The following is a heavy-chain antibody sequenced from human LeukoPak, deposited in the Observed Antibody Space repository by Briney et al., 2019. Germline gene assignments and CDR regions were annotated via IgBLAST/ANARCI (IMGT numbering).Heavy chain of an antibody. V-gene: IGHV4-4*07. Sequence: SETLSLTCTVSGGSISAYFWSWIRQPAGKGLEWIGRIYTSETTNYNPSLRSRVSMSVDTSKNQFSLNLSSVTAADTAVYYCAREPNIAARRCIDYWGQGTLVTVSS. D-gene: IGHD6-6*01. J-gene: IGHJ4*02. CDR3: AREPNIAARRCIDY. CDR1: GGSISAYF. CDR2: IYTSETT.